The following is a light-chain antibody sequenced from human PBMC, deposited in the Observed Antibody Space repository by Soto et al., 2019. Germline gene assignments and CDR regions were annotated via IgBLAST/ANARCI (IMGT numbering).Light chain of an antibody. CDR1: QSVSSY. J-gene: IGKJ4*01. V-gene: IGKV3-11*01. CDR2: DAS. CDR3: QQRRNWPLLT. Sequence: EIVLTQSPATLSLSPGERATLSCRASQSVSSYLAWYQQKPGQAPRLLIYDASNRATGIPARFSGSGSGTLFPLTISSLEPEDLAVYYCQQRRNWPLLTFGGGTKVEIK.